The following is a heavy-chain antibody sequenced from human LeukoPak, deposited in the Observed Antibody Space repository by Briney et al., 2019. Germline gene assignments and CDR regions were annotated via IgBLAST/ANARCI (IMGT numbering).Heavy chain of an antibody. J-gene: IGHJ4*02. CDR3: ARGGLTIAEATTSWYLDY. CDR1: GFTFSNAW. CDR2: IKTRTDGGTT. V-gene: IGHV3-15*01. Sequence: PGGSLRLSCAASGFTFSNAWMNWVRQAPGKGLEWVARIKTRTDGGTTDYAAPVKGRFTISRDDSKNTVYLQMNSLKTEDTAVYYCARGGLTIAEATTSWYLDYWGQGALVTVSS. D-gene: IGHD1-26*01.